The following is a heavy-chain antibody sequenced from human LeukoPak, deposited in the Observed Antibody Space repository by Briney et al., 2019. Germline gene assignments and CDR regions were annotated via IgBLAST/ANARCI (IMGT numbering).Heavy chain of an antibody. CDR2: IIPIFGTA. CDR1: GGTFSSYA. CDR3: ARDYSSSWSGAYYYMDV. D-gene: IGHD6-6*01. Sequence: ASVKVSCKASGGTFSSYAISWVRQAPGQGLEWMGGIIPIFGTANYAQKFQGRVTITADESTSTAYMELSSLRSEDTAVYYCARDYSSSWSGAYYYMDVWGKGTTVTISS. V-gene: IGHV1-69*13. J-gene: IGHJ6*03.